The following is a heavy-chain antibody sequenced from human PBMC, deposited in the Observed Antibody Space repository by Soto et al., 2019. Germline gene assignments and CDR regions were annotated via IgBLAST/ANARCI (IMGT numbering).Heavy chain of an antibody. CDR3: ARAARDYYMDV. D-gene: IGHD6-6*01. CDR1: GGSISNFY. CDR2: VYYSGST. V-gene: IGHV4-59*08. J-gene: IGHJ6*03. Sequence: SETLSLTCTVSGGSISNFYWSWIRQPPGKGLEWIGYVYYSGSTSYNPSLKRRVTISVDSSKNQFSLKLSSVTAADTAVYYCARAARDYYMDVWGKGTTVTVSS.